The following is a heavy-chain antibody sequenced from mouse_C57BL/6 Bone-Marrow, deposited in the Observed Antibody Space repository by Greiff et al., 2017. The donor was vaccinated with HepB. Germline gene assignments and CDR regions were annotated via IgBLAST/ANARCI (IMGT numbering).Heavy chain of an antibody. CDR2: IDPSDSYT. J-gene: IGHJ3*01. CDR1: GYTFTSYW. V-gene: IGHV1-59*01. Sequence: QVQLKQPGAELVRPGTSVKLSCKASGYTFTSYWMHWVKQRPGQGLEWIGVIDPSDSYTNYNQKLKGKATLTVDTSSSTAYMQLSSLTSEDSAVYYCAPYYYGSSWSQGTLVTVSA. D-gene: IGHD1-1*01. CDR3: APYYYGSS.